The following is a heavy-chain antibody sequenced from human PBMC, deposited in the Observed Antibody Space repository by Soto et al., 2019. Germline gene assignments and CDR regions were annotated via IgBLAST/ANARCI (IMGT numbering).Heavy chain of an antibody. CDR3: ARDTQSGNHYPYYYYGMDV. D-gene: IGHD3-22*01. J-gene: IGHJ6*02. CDR1: GFTFSSYS. V-gene: IGHV3-48*02. CDR2: ISSSSSNI. Sequence: GGSLRLSCAASGFTFSSYSMNWVRQAPGKGLEWISYISSSSSNIFYADSVKGRFTISRDNAKASLYLQMNSLRDEDTAVYYCARDTQSGNHYPYYYYGMDVWGQGTTVTVSS.